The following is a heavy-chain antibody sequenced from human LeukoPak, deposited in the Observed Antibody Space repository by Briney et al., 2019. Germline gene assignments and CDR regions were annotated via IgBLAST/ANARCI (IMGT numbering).Heavy chain of an antibody. CDR3: ARDLEMATITPPFDY. J-gene: IGHJ4*02. Sequence: GGSLRLSCAASGFTFSSYSMNWVRQAPGKGLEWVSSISSSSSYIYYADSVKGRFTISRDNAKNSLYLQMNSLRAEDTAVYYCARDLEMATITPPFDYWGQGTLVTVSS. V-gene: IGHV3-21*01. CDR1: GFTFSSYS. D-gene: IGHD5-24*01. CDR2: ISSSSSYI.